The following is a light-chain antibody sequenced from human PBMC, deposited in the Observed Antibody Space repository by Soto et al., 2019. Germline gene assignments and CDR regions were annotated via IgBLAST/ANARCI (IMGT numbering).Light chain of an antibody. V-gene: IGKV1-5*01. CDR3: QQYNSYTWT. J-gene: IGKJ1*01. CDR1: QSISSW. CDR2: DAS. Sequence: DIQITQSPSTRSASVGDRFTITCRASQSISSWLAWYQQKPGKAPKLLIYDASSLESGVPSRFSGSGAGTEFTRTISSLQPDDFATYYCQQYNSYTWTFGQGTKVDIK.